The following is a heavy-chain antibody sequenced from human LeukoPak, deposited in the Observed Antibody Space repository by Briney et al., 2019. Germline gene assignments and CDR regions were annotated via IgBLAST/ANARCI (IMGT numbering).Heavy chain of an antibody. CDR1: GFTISSFE. CDR2: ISSRGSII. Sequence: GGSLSLSCAASGFTISSFERNWVRQAPGKGLEWVSYISSRGSIINYADSVKGRFTISRDNAKNSLYLHMNGLRPWDTAVYYCARGRSITLLRGFAMSDGFDMWGEGTMVTVSS. CDR3: ARGRSITLLRGFAMSDGFDM. V-gene: IGHV3-48*03. J-gene: IGHJ3*02. D-gene: IGHD3-10*01.